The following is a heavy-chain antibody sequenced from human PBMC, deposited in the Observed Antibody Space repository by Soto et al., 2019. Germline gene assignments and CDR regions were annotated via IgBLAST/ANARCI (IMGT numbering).Heavy chain of an antibody. V-gene: IGHV4-31*03. CDR3: ALSEGGYYPRFDH. Sequence: QVQLQESGPGLVKPSQTLSLTCTVSGGSIRSGGYYWSWIRQHPGAGLEWIGYIYYSGITSYSPSLKSRLTISLDTTRNQFSLPLTSVTAAVSAVYYCALSEGGYYPRFDHWGQGVLVTVSS. D-gene: IGHD3-22*01. J-gene: IGHJ4*02. CDR2: IYYSGIT. CDR1: GGSIRSGGYY.